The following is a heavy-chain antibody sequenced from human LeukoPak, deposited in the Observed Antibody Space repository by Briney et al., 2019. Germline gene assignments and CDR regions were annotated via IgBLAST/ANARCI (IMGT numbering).Heavy chain of an antibody. Sequence: GGSLRLSCAASGFTFISYTMNWVRQAPGKGLEWVSSITSSNYIYYADSVQGRFTISRDIAKNSLYLQMDSLRAEDTAVYYCARDSNVVGAKGAGWGQGTLVTVSS. J-gene: IGHJ4*02. CDR2: ITSSNYI. CDR3: ARDSNVVGAKGAG. D-gene: IGHD1-26*01. V-gene: IGHV3-21*01. CDR1: GFTFISYT.